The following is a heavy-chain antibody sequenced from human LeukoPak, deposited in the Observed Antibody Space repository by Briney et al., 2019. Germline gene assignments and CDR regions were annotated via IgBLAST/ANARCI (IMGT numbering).Heavy chain of an antibody. D-gene: IGHD2-15*01. CDR2: ISGSGGST. V-gene: IGHV3-23*01. CDR3: AKGHCSGGSCYSLDYYYYMDV. CDR1: GFTFGDYA. J-gene: IGHJ6*03. Sequence: GRSLRLSCTASGFTFGDYAMSWVRQAPGKGLEWVSAISGSGGSTYYADSVKGRFTISRDNSKNTLYLQMNSLRAEDTAVYYCAKGHCSGGSCYSLDYYYYMDVWGKGTTVTVSS.